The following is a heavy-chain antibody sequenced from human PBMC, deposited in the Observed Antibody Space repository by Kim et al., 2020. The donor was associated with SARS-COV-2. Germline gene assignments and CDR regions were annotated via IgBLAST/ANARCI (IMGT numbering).Heavy chain of an antibody. CDR1: GGSIISYY. V-gene: IGHV4-34*01. CDR2: VTHGGSA. Sequence: SETLSLTCSVSGGSIISYYYSWIRQTQGKGMGWNWEVTHGGSANSSPTLKHRISVSAAMSRTQYYLNLNSVTAAATGAYFCAVAGDRSGFYIWCQGTLVT. D-gene: IGHD3-22*01. J-gene: IGHJ4*02. CDR3: AVAGDRSGFYI.